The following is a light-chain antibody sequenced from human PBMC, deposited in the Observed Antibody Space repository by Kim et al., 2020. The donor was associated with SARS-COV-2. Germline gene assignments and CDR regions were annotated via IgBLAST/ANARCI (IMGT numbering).Light chain of an antibody. Sequence: DIQMTQSPSLVSASVGDTVTITCRASQGISSWLAWYQQKPEKALKSLIYAESSLQSGVPSRFSGSGSGTDFTLTINSLQPEDFATYYCQQYDSYPRTFGQGTKVEIK. CDR3: QQYDSYPRT. J-gene: IGKJ1*01. CDR2: AES. CDR1: QGISSW. V-gene: IGKV1D-16*01.